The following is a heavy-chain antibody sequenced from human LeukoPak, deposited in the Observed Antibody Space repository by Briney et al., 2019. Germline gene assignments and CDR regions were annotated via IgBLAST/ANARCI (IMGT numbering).Heavy chain of an antibody. CDR2: IYYSGNT. J-gene: IGHJ4*02. V-gene: IGHV4-59*01. CDR3: ARTPYYLDY. Sequence: SETLSLTCTVSGGSIRSYYWSWIRQPPGKGLEWIGYIYYSGNTHYNPSLKSRVTMSVETSKNSFSLKLSSLTAADTAVYYCARTPYYLDYWGQGTLVTVSS. CDR1: GGSIRSYY.